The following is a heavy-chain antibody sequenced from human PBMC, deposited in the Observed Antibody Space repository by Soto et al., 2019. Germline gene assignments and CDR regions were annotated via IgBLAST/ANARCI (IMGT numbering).Heavy chain of an antibody. Sequence: GASVKVSCKASGYTFTSYGVSSVRQAPGQGLEWMGWISAYNGNTKYSQNLQGRVTMTIDTTTSSAYLEVRSLTSDDTAIYYCARYFWSGQLPFFFDQWGHGTLVTVSS. CDR3: ARYFWSGQLPFFFDQ. CDR1: GYTFTSYG. J-gene: IGHJ4*01. CDR2: ISAYNGNT. D-gene: IGHD3-3*01. V-gene: IGHV1-18*01.